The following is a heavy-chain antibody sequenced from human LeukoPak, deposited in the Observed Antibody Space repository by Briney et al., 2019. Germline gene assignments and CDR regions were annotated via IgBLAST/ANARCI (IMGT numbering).Heavy chain of an antibody. V-gene: IGHV1-2*02. CDR2: INPNSGST. Sequence: ASVKVSCKASGYTFTGYYMHWVRQAPGQGLEWMGWINPNSGSTNYAQKFQGRVTMTRDTSISTAYMELSRLRSDDTAVYYCARAYSRVTSYINHYYMDVWGKGTTVTVSS. J-gene: IGHJ6*03. CDR1: GYTFTGYY. CDR3: ARAYSRVTSYINHYYMDV. D-gene: IGHD2-21*02.